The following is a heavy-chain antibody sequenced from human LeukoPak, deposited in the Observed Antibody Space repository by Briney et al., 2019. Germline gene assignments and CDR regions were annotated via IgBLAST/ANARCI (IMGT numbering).Heavy chain of an antibody. CDR3: ARPLTDRMNLDDAFDI. CDR2: IYPDNSDT. CDR1: GYSFSTYW. J-gene: IGHJ3*02. D-gene: IGHD1-14*01. Sequence: GESLKISCRGAGYSFSTYWIGWVRQMPGKGLEWMGIIYPDNSDTRYSPSFQGQVTISADKSINTAYLQWSSLKASDTAMNYCARPLTDRMNLDDAFDIWGQGTMVTVS. V-gene: IGHV5-51*01.